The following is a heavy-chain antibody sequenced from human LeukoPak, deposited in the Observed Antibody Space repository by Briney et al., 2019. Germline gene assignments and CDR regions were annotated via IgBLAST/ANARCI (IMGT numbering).Heavy chain of an antibody. CDR1: EFTFSNYG. J-gene: IGHJ4*02. CDR2: ITASADNT. D-gene: IGHD4-23*01. Sequence: PGGPLRLSCVASEFTFSNYGMTWVRQAPGKGLEWVSTITASADNTYYADSVKGRFTISRDNSRNTVYLQMNSLRAEDTAVYYCAKVSLRWWGYVDYWGQGTLGSVSS. CDR3: AKVSLRWWGYVDY. V-gene: IGHV3-23*01.